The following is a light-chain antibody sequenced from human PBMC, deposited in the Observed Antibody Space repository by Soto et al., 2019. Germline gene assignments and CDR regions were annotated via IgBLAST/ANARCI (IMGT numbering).Light chain of an antibody. V-gene: IGLV1-51*01. CDR1: SSNIGTNY. J-gene: IGLJ2*01. CDR2: DNN. Sequence: QSVLTQPPSVSAAPGQRVTISCSGSSSNIGTNYVSWYQQLPGTAPKLLIYDNNKRPLGIPDRFSGSKSGTSATLGITGLQTGDEAEYYCGTWDSSLSAVVFGGGTKLTVL. CDR3: GTWDSSLSAVV.